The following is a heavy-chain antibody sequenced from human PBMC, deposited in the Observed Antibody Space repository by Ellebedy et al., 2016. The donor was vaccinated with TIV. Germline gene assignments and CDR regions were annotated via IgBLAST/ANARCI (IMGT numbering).Heavy chain of an antibody. Sequence: GESLKISCTASAFIFSVYGMHWVRQAPGKGLEWIAVISADGSTKYHADSVEGRFTISRDNSQYTLYLQMNSLRADDTAVYYCAKSDAWRDTRSYYRLYFDNWGQGTLVTVSS. CDR2: ISADGSTK. CDR3: AKSDAWRDTRSYYRLYFDN. V-gene: IGHV3-30*18. CDR1: AFIFSVYG. J-gene: IGHJ4*02. D-gene: IGHD1-26*01.